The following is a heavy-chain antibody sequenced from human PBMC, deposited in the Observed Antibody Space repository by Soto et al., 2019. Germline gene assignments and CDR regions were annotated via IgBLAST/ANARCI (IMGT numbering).Heavy chain of an antibody. CDR1: GGSFSGYY. CDR2: INHSGST. Sequence: PSETLSLTCAVYGGSFSGYYWSWIRQPPGKGLEWIGEINHSGSTNYNPSLKSRVTISVDTSKNQFSLKLSSVTAADTAVYYCARGRRYWGQATLVTVSS. CDR3: ARGRRY. V-gene: IGHV4-34*01. J-gene: IGHJ4*02.